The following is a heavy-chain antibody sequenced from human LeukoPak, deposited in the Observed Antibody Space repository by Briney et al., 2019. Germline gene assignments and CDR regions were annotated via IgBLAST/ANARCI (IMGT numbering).Heavy chain of an antibody. J-gene: IGHJ5*02. D-gene: IGHD5-12*01. CDR1: GFTFSSYG. Sequence: GGSLRLSCAASGFTFSSYGMHWVSQAPGKGLEWVAVISYDGSNKYYADSVKGRFTISRDNSKNSLYLQMNSLRAEDMALYYCAKGPGAWLRYNWFDPWGQGTLVTVSS. V-gene: IGHV3-30*18. CDR2: ISYDGSNK. CDR3: AKGPGAWLRYNWFDP.